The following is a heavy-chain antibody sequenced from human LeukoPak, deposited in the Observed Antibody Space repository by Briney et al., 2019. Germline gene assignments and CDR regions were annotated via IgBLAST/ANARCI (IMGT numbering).Heavy chain of an antibody. Sequence: ASVKVPCKASGYFFRDYYMHWVRQAPGQGLEWMGWINPSSGDANYAQKFQGRVTMTSDTSISTAYLELNRLRADDTAIYFCARDVHDYGGNSGFDYWGQGSLVTVSS. CDR3: ARDVHDYGGNSGFDY. CDR2: INPSSGDA. D-gene: IGHD4-23*01. CDR1: GYFFRDYY. J-gene: IGHJ4*01. V-gene: IGHV1-2*02.